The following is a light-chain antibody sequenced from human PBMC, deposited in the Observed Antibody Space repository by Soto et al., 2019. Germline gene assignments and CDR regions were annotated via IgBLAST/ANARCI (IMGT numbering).Light chain of an antibody. CDR1: QSVSSN. CDR3: QQYNNWPLPWT. V-gene: IGKV3-15*01. J-gene: IGKJ1*01. Sequence: EIVMTQSPATLSVSPGERATLSCRASQSVSSNLAWYQQKPGQAPRLLIYGASTRATGIPARFSGSGSGTEFPLTISSLQSEDFAVYYCQQYNNWPLPWTFGQGTKVEIK. CDR2: GAS.